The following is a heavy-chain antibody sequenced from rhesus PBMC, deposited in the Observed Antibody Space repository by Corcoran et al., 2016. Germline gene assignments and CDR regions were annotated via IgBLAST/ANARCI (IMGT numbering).Heavy chain of an antibody. CDR1: AGSMSSNY. V-gene: IGHV4-147*01. Sequence: QVLLQESGPGLVKPSETLSRTCTVSAGSMSSNYWSWIRQSPGKGREWIGYIHGGCGSTSYNPSLKSRVTFSRDTSKNQFSLKLTSVTAADTAVYYCARLVAGSGLDSWGQGVVVTVSS. CDR2: IHGGCGST. D-gene: IGHD6-37*01. J-gene: IGHJ6*01. CDR3: ARLVAGSGLDS.